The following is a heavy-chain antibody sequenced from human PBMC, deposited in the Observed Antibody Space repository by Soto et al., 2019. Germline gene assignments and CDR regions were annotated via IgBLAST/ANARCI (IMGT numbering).Heavy chain of an antibody. Sequence: EVQLVESGGGLVQPGGSLRLSCAASGFTFSSYWMHWVRQAPGKGLVWVSRINSDGSSTSYADSVKGRFTISRDNAKNKLYLQMNSLRAEDTAVYYCARGPEYCSGGSCYDYWGQGTLVTVSS. CDR2: INSDGSST. CDR3: ARGPEYCSGGSCYDY. CDR1: GFTFSSYW. D-gene: IGHD2-15*01. J-gene: IGHJ4*02. V-gene: IGHV3-74*01.